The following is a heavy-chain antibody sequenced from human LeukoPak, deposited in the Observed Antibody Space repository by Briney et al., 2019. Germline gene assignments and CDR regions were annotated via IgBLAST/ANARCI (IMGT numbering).Heavy chain of an antibody. J-gene: IGHJ4*02. D-gene: IGHD3-22*01. CDR3: VRQGTNGGGYYPLY. CDR2: IYYSGST. CDR1: GGSISSSSYY. Sequence: PSETLSLTCTVSGGSISSSSYYWGWIRQPPGKGLEWIGSIYYSGSTYYNPSLKSRVTISVDTSKNQFSLNLSSVTAADTAVYYCVRQGTNGGGYYPLYWGQGTQVSVSS. V-gene: IGHV4-39*01.